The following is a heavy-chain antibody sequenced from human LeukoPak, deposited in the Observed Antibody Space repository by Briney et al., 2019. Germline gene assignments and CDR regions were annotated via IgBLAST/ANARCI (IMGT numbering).Heavy chain of an antibody. V-gene: IGHV3-74*01. CDR3: ARSDGSGSYLLY. CDR2: INPDGSTT. J-gene: IGHJ4*02. Sequence: GGSLRLSCAASGFSISTYWIHWVRQAPGKGLVWVSRINPDGSTTYYADSVKGRITISRDNAKNTLYLQMNSLRAEDTAVYYCARSDGSGSYLLYWGQGTLVTVSS. D-gene: IGHD3-10*01. CDR1: GFSISTYW.